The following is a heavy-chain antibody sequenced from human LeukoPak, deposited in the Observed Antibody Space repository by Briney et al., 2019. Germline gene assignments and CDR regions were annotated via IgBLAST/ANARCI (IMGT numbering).Heavy chain of an antibody. D-gene: IGHD7-27*01. CDR2: IYYSGST. J-gene: IGHJ4*02. CDR1: GGSISSGDYY. V-gene: IGHV4-30-4*08. Sequence: SETLSLTCTVSGGSISSGDYYWSWIRQPPGRGLEWIGYIYYSGSTYYNPSLKSRVTISVDTSKNQFSLKLSSVTAADTAVYYCARAGALGYLDYWGQGTLVTVSS. CDR3: ARAGALGYLDY.